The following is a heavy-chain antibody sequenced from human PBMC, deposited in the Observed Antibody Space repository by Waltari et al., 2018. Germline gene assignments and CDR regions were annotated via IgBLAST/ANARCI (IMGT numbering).Heavy chain of an antibody. J-gene: IGHJ4*02. CDR3: ARADYIWGSYRFDY. CDR2: MSYSGRT. V-gene: IGHV4-59*01. D-gene: IGHD3-16*02. CDR1: GGSTSSYY. Sequence: QVQLQESGPGLVKPSETLSLTCTVSGGSTSSYYWSWIRQPPGKGMEWNGYMSYSGRTNYTPSLKSRVTISVDTSKNQFSLKLSSVTAADTAVYYCARADYIWGSYRFDYWGQGTLVTVSS.